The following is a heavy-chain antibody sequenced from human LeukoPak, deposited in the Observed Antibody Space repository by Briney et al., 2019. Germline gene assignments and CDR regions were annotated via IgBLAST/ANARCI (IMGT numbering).Heavy chain of an antibody. CDR1: GFTFSTYG. D-gene: IGHD3-22*01. V-gene: IGHV3-30*18. CDR3: EKGSYDSSGYPDC. Sequence: PGRSLRLSCAASGFTFSTYGMHWVRQAPGKGLEWVAVISYDGGNKYYADSVKGRFTISRDNSKNTLYLQMNSLRAEDTAAYYCEKGSYDSSGYPDCWGQGTLVSVSS. CDR2: ISYDGGNK. J-gene: IGHJ4*02.